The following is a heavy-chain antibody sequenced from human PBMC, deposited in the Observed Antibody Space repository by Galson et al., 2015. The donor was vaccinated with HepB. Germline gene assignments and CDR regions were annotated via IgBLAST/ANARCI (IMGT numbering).Heavy chain of an antibody. J-gene: IGHJ4*02. V-gene: IGHV3-64D*06. CDR1: GFTFSSYA. CDR3: VKTFIAARFSGYDY. CDR2: ISSNGGST. D-gene: IGHD6-6*01. Sequence: SLRLSCAASGFTFSSYAMHWVRQAPGKGLEYVSAISSNGGSTYYADSVKGRFTISRDNSKNTLYLQMSSLRAEDTAVYYCVKTFIAARFSGYDYWGQGTLVTVSS.